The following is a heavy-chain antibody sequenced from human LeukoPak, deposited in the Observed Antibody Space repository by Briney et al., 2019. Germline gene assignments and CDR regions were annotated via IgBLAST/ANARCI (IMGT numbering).Heavy chain of an antibody. CDR2: INHSGST. D-gene: IGHD3-3*01. Sequence: SETLSPTCAVYGGSFSGYYWSWIRQPPGKGLEWIGEINHSGSTNYNPPLKSRVTISVDTSKNQISLKLSSVTAADTAVYYCASGEWRIDYWGQGTLVTVSS. CDR1: GGSFSGYY. V-gene: IGHV4-34*01. CDR3: ASGEWRIDY. J-gene: IGHJ4*02.